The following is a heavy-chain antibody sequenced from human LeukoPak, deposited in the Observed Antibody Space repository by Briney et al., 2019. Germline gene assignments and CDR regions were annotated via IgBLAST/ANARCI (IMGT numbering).Heavy chain of an antibody. D-gene: IGHD3-10*01. Sequence: GGSLRLSCAASGFTFSSYEMNWVRQAPGKGLEWVSYISSSGSTTYYADSVKGRFTISRDNAKNSLYLQMNSLRAEDTAVYYCARNHPFITMVRGGHYYGMDVWGQGTTVTVSS. V-gene: IGHV3-48*03. CDR1: GFTFSSYE. CDR3: ARNHPFITMVRGGHYYGMDV. CDR2: ISSSGSTT. J-gene: IGHJ6*02.